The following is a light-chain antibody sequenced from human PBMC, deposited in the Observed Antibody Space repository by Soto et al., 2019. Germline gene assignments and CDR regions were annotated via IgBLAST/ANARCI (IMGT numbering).Light chain of an antibody. CDR1: QSVRSNF. Sequence: EIVLTQSPGTLSLSPGERATLSCRASQSVRSNFLAWYQQKPGQAPRLLIYGASNRATGIPDRFSGSGSGTDFTLTITRLEPEDFAMYYCQRYASFRTFGQGTKVEI. CDR3: QRYASFRT. V-gene: IGKV3-20*01. CDR2: GAS. J-gene: IGKJ1*01.